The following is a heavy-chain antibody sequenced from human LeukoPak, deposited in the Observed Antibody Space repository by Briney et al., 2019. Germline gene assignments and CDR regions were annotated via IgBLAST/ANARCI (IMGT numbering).Heavy chain of an antibody. V-gene: IGHV3-7*03. CDR1: GFTFSNYW. J-gene: IGHJ4*02. Sequence: GGSLRLSCAASGFTFSNYWMSWVRQTPGKGLEWVANIKEDGSDKYYVDSLKGRFTISRDNAKNSLCLQMNSLRAEDTAVYYCAKDRTRQAYWGQGTLVTVSS. CDR3: AKDRTRQAY. CDR2: IKEDGSDK. D-gene: IGHD3-3*01.